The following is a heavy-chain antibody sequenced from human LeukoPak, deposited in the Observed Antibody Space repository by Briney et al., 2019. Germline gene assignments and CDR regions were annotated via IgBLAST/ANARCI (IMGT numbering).Heavy chain of an antibody. CDR2: INPSGGST. CDR1: GNTFTSYY. V-gene: IGHV1-46*01. J-gene: IGHJ2*01. Sequence: ASVKVSCNASGNTFTSYYMHWVRQAPGQGLEWMGIINPSGGSTSYAQKFQGRVTMTRDTSTSTVYMELSSLRSEDTAVYYCARAYCSSNTSCARGWYFDLWGRGTLVTVSS. CDR3: ARAYCSSNTSCARGWYFDL. D-gene: IGHD2-2*01.